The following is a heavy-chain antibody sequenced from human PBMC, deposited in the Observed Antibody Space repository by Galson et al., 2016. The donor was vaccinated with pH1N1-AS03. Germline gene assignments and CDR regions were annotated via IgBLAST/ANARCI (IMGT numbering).Heavy chain of an antibody. D-gene: IGHD6-19*01. CDR2: IFYSGST. Sequence: SLTCTVSGGSISSYYWSWIRQPPGKGLEWIGYIFYSGSTFYNASLKSRVTISVDTSKNQFSLKLRSVTAADTAVYYCARLDSSGWYSVDYWGQGNMVIVSS. CDR3: ARLDSSGWYSVDY. V-gene: IGHV4-59*08. CDR1: GGSISSYY. J-gene: IGHJ4*02.